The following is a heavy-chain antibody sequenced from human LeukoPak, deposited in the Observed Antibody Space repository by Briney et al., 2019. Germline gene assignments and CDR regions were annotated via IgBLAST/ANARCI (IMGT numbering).Heavy chain of an antibody. CDR3: AKDLVVVPGAGDAFDI. V-gene: IGHV3-23*01. CDR1: GFTFSSYA. Sequence: GGSLRLSCAASGFTFSSYAMSWVRQAPGKGLEWVSAISGSGGSTYYADSVKGRFTISRDKSKNTLYLQMNSLRAEDTAVYYCAKDLVVVPGAGDAFDIWGQGTMVTVSS. CDR2: ISGSGGST. D-gene: IGHD2-2*01. J-gene: IGHJ3*02.